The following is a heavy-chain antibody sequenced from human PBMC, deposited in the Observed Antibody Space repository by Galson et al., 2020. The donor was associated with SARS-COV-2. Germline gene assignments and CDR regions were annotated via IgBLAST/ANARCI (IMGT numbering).Heavy chain of an antibody. V-gene: IGHV1-2*02. J-gene: IGHJ5*01. CDR3: VRWDSSGWFEF. Sequence: ASVKVSCKSSGYTFDAYYIHWVRQAPGQGLEWLGWINPKTGSANYAPKFFRRVTMTRDTSVNTVHMELNGLRSDDTALYYCVRWDSSGWFEFWGQGALLSVSS. CDR2: INPKTGSA. D-gene: IGHD3-22*01. CDR1: GYTFDAYY.